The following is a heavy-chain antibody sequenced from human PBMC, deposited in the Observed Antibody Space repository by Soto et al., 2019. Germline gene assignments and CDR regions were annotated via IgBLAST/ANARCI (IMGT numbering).Heavy chain of an antibody. Sequence: SETLSLTCAVYGGSFSGYYWSWIRQPPGKGLEWIGEINHSGSTNYNPSLKSRVTISVDTSKNQFSLKLSSVTAADTAVYYCARRYSSPNYYYYYYYMDVWGKGTTVTVSS. J-gene: IGHJ6*03. CDR1: GGSFSGYY. CDR2: INHSGST. D-gene: IGHD6-13*01. CDR3: ARRYSSPNYYYYYYYMDV. V-gene: IGHV4-34*01.